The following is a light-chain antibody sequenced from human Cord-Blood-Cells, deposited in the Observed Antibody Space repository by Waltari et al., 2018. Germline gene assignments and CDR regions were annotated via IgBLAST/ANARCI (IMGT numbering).Light chain of an antibody. CDR3: SSYTSSSTWV. Sequence: QSALTQPASVSGSPGQSITISCTGTSSDVGGYNYVSWYQQHPGKAPKLMIYDGSNRPSGVSNRFSGSNSGNTASLTISGLQAEDEADYYCSSYTSSSTWVFGGGTKLTVL. CDR2: DGS. V-gene: IGLV2-14*03. J-gene: IGLJ3*02. CDR1: SSDVGGYNY.